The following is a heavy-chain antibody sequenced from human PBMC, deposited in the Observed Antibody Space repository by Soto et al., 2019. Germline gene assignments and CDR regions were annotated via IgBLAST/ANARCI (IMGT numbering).Heavy chain of an antibody. Sequence: EVQLVESGGGLVQPGGSLRLSCAASGFTFRNHWMHWVRQAPGKGLVWVSRTNGDGSITTYADSVKGRFTISRDNANNTLYLQLNSLRAEDTALYYCARGYSSGPDYWGQGTLVTVSS. D-gene: IGHD6-19*01. CDR1: GFTFRNHW. CDR2: TNGDGSIT. V-gene: IGHV3-74*01. CDR3: ARGYSSGPDY. J-gene: IGHJ4*02.